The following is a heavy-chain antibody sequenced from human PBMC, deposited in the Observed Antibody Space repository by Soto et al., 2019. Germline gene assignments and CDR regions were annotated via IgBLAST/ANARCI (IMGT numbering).Heavy chain of an antibody. D-gene: IGHD2-2*01. V-gene: IGHV4-31*03. CDR2: IYSSGST. CDR1: GGSISSGGYY. J-gene: IGHJ5*02. Sequence: QVQLQESGPGLVKPSQTLSLTCTVSGGSISSGGYYWSWIRQHPGKGLEWIGYIYSSGSTYYNPSLKSRVTISVDTSKNQFSLKLSSVAVADTAVYYCARGTHCSSTSCYHWFDPWGQGTRVTVSS. CDR3: ARGTHCSSTSCYHWFDP.